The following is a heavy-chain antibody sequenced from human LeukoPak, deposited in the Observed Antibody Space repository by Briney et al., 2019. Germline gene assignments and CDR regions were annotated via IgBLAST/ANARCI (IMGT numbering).Heavy chain of an antibody. Sequence: PGGSLRLSCAASGFTFSNYAMSWVRQAPGKGLEWVSAISGSGGSTYYVDSVKGRFTISRDNSKNTLYLQMNSLRADDTAVYYCAKTSAAADDPFDCWGQGTLVTVSS. D-gene: IGHD6-13*01. V-gene: IGHV3-23*01. J-gene: IGHJ4*02. CDR3: AKTSAAADDPFDC. CDR2: ISGSGGST. CDR1: GFTFSNYA.